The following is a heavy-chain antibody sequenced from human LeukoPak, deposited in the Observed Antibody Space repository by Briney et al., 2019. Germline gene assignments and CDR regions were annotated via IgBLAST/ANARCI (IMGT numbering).Heavy chain of an antibody. J-gene: IGHJ4*02. CDR3: ARGYSTTSSDY. CDR2: IYTSGST. CDR1: GGSISSGSYY. Sequence: SETLSLTCTVSGGSISSGSYYWSWIRQPAGKGLEWIGRIYTSGSTNYNPSLKSRVTISVDTSKNQFSLNLSSVTAADTAVYYCARGYSTTSSDYWGQGTLVTVSS. V-gene: IGHV4-61*02. D-gene: IGHD6-13*01.